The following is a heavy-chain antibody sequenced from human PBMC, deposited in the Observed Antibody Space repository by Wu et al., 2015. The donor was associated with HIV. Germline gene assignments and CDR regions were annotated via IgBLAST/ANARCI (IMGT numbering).Heavy chain of an antibody. Sequence: QMQLVQSGPEVKKPGTSVKVSCKASGFTFSTSAMQWVRQARGQRLEWIGWSVVGSGNTNYAQKFQGRVTFSRDLSTGTAYMELSRLRSDDTAVYYCARGGGSTMVRGVIVKTYYYYYYMDVWGKGTTVTVSS. V-gene: IGHV1-58*02. D-gene: IGHD3-10*01. CDR1: GFTFSTSA. J-gene: IGHJ6*03. CDR3: ARGGGSTMVRGVIVKTYYYYYYMDV. CDR2: SVVGSGNT.